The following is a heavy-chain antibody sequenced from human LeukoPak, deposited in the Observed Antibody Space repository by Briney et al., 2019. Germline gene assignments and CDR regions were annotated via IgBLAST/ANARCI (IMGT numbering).Heavy chain of an antibody. CDR1: GFTFSSYA. CDR3: ARLHVDTAMVPIDY. J-gene: IGHJ4*02. V-gene: IGHV3-30-3*01. CDR2: ISYDGSNK. Sequence: GGSLRLSCAASGFTFSSYAMHWVRQAPGKGLEWVAVISYDGSNKYYADSVEGRFTISRDNSKNTLYLQMNSLRAEDTAVYYCARLHVDTAMVPIDYWGQGTLVTVSS. D-gene: IGHD5-18*01.